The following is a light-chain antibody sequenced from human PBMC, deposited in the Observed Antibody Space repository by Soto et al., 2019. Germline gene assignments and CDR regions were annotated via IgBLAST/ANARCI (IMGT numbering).Light chain of an antibody. J-gene: IGLJ3*02. CDR3: CSYAGNGAWV. Sequence: QSALTQPASVSGSPGQSITISCAGSGGDVGHYDLLSWYQQIPGKAPKLIIFEVNRRPSGVSDRFSGFKSGNTASLTISGLQAEDEADFFCCSYAGNGAWVFGGGTQLTVL. CDR2: EVN. CDR1: GGDVGHYDL. V-gene: IGLV2-23*02.